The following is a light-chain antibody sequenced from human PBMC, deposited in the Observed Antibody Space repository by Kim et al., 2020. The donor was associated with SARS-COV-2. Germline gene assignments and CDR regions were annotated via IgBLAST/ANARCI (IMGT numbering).Light chain of an antibody. Sequence: SPGDGATLSGRASQSVTSSYVAWYQQKPGQAPRLLIYGASSRATGIPDRFSGSGSGTDFTLTISRLEPEDFAVYYCQQYGSSPRTFGQGTKVDIK. J-gene: IGKJ1*01. CDR1: QSVTSSY. CDR2: GAS. CDR3: QQYGSSPRT. V-gene: IGKV3-20*01.